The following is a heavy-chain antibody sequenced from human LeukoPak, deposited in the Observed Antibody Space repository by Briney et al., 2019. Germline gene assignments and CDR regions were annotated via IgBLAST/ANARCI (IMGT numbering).Heavy chain of an antibody. V-gene: IGHV1-2*02. D-gene: IGHD5-18*01. Sequence: ASVKVSCKASGYTFTSYYMHWVRQAPGQGLEWMGWINPNSGGTNYAQKFQGRVTMTRDTSISTAYMELSRLRSDDTAVYYCAREQLWSHDAFDIWGQGTMVTVSS. CDR1: GYTFTSYY. CDR3: AREQLWSHDAFDI. J-gene: IGHJ3*02. CDR2: INPNSGGT.